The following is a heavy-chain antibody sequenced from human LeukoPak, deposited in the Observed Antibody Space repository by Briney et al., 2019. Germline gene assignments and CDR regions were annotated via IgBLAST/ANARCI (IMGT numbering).Heavy chain of an antibody. CDR1: GFTFSSYS. V-gene: IGHV3-21*01. CDR3: ARDFQSAY. J-gene: IGHJ4*02. CDR2: ISSSSSYI. Sequence: GGSLRLSCAASGFTFSSYSMNWVRQVPGKGLEWVSSISSSSSYIYYADSVKGRFTISRDNGKNSLYLQLNSLRVEDTAVYYCARDFQSAYWGQGALVSVSS.